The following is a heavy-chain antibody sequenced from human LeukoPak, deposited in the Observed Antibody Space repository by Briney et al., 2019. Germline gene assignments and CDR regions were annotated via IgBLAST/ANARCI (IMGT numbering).Heavy chain of an antibody. V-gene: IGHV3-9*01. Sequence: QAGGSLRLSCAASGFTFDDYAMHWVRQAPGKGLEWVSGISWNSGSIGYADSVKGRFTISRDNAKNSLYLQMNSLRAEDTAVYYCARAAHYSASGSFFDPWGQGTLVTVSS. CDR3: ARAAHYSASGSFFDP. CDR1: GFTFDDYA. CDR2: ISWNSGSI. J-gene: IGHJ5*02. D-gene: IGHD3-10*01.